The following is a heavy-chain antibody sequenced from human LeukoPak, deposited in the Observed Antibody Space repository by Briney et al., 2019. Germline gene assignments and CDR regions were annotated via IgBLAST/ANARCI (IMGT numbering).Heavy chain of an antibody. V-gene: IGHV3-74*01. J-gene: IGHJ4*02. CDR1: GFTPSAYW. D-gene: IGHD5-12*01. CDR2: IEGDGNRI. CDR3: TRDWRNLGYDY. Sequence: GGSLRLSCAASGFTPSAYWMHWVRQAPGKGLMWVSRIEGDGNRITYADSVKGRFTISRDNAKNTLYLQMNSLRAEDTAVYYCTRDWRNLGYDYWGQGTLVTVSS.